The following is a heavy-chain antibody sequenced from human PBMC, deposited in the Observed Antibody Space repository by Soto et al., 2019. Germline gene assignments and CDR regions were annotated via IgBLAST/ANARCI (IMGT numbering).Heavy chain of an antibody. CDR3: ARGEYYSDY. Sequence: EVHLVESGGGLVQPEGSLRLSCAASGFTFSTYTMSWVRQAPGKGLEWISYITTSGSIFYADSVKGRFAVSRDNAKNSLYLQMNSLRDEDTAVYYCARGEYYSDYWGQGTQVSVSS. D-gene: IGHD3-10*01. CDR1: GFTFSTYT. V-gene: IGHV3-48*02. J-gene: IGHJ4*02. CDR2: ITTSGSI.